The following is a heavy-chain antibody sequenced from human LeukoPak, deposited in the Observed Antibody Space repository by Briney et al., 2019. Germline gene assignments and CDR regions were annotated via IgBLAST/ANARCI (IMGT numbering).Heavy chain of an antibody. V-gene: IGHV1-69*01. D-gene: IGHD3-10*01. Sequence: SVKVSCKASGGSFSTYAISWVRQAPGQGLEWMGGIIPFFGTPSYAQKFHGRVTITADESTNIAYMEVSSLRSEDTALYYCARYKVPPHQDSSMVPGVYYYYGMDVWGLGTTVTVSS. CDR2: IIPFFGTP. CDR1: GGSFSTYA. J-gene: IGHJ6*02. CDR3: ARYKVPPHQDSSMVPGVYYYYGMDV.